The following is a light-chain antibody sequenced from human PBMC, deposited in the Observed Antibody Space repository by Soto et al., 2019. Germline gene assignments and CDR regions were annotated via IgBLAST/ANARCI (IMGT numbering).Light chain of an antibody. CDR2: AAS. CDR3: QQLLSYLIT. J-gene: IGKJ5*01. V-gene: IGKV1-9*01. Sequence: IRFTPATSFRSASVGANVTITFRPSQAVPNNMAWYQQKPGKAPKLLIYAASTLQSGVPLRFSGSGSGTSFTLTISSLQPEDFATYYCQQLLSYLITSCQGTRLEI. CDR1: QAVPNN.